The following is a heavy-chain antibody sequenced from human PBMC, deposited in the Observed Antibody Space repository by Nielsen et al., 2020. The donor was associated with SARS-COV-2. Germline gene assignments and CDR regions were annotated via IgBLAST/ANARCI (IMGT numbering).Heavy chain of an antibody. Sequence: GGSLRLSCAASGFTFSSYSMNWVRQAPGKGLEWVSYISSSSSTIYYADSVKGRFTISRDNAKNSLYLQMNSLRDEDTAVYYCARAVCSSTSCYVFDYWGQGTPVTVSS. V-gene: IGHV3-48*02. CDR1: GFTFSSYS. CDR3: ARAVCSSTSCYVFDY. D-gene: IGHD2-2*01. CDR2: ISSSSSTI. J-gene: IGHJ4*02.